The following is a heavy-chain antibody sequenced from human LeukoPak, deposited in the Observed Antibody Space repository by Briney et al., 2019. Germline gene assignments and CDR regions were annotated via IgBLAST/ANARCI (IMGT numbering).Heavy chain of an antibody. CDR2: IIPIFGTA. D-gene: IGHD6-6*01. CDR3: AKDRSLRSSSPRGLGFDY. J-gene: IGHJ4*02. V-gene: IGHV1-69*06. CDR1: GGTFSSYA. Sequence: ASVKVSCKASGGTFSSYAISWVRQAPGQGLEWMGGIIPIFGTANYAQKFQGRATITADKSTSTAYMELSSLRSEDTAVYYCAKDRSLRSSSPRGLGFDYWGQGTLVTVSS.